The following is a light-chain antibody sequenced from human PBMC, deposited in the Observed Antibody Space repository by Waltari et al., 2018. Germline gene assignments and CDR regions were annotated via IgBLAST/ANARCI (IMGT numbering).Light chain of an antibody. CDR3: QQSLANPFVT. J-gene: IGKJ4*01. Sequence: DIELTQSPSSLSASVGDRVTITCRASQSISTYLAWYQQKPGKAPTLLIYDASTLQTGVPSRFSGSGSGTDFTLTISSLQPEDFATYYCQQSLANPFVTFGGGTKVEIK. CDR1: QSISTY. V-gene: IGKV1-39*01. CDR2: DAS.